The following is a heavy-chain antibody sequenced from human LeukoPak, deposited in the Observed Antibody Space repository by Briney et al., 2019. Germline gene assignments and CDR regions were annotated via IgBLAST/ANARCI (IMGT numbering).Heavy chain of an antibody. D-gene: IGHD5-24*01. J-gene: IGHJ4*02. V-gene: IGHV4-59*01. Sequence: SETLSLTCTVSGGSISSYYWSWIRQPPGKGLEWIGDIYSIGTTNYNPPLKSRVTISVDTSKNQFSLKLSSVTAADTAVYYCVRERDGYNYGGFDYWGQGTLVTVSS. CDR1: GGSISSYY. CDR3: VRERDGYNYGGFDY. CDR2: IYSIGTT.